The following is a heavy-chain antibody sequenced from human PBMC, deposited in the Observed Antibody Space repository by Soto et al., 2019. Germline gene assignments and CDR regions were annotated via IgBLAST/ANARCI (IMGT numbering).Heavy chain of an antibody. Sequence: GESLKISCHYSGYTFTNDNIAWVRQMPGKGLEWMGIIFPPDSNAQYSPSFRGQVTFSVDRSISTAYLHWASLKASDTAMYFCARLAYCGTDCFFDYWGQGTRVTV. CDR2: IFPPDSNA. CDR3: ARLAYCGTDCFFDY. J-gene: IGHJ4*02. V-gene: IGHV5-51*01. D-gene: IGHD2-21*02. CDR1: GYTFTNDN.